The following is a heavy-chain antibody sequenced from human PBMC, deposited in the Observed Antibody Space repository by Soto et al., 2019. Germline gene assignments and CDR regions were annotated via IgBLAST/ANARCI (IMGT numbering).Heavy chain of an antibody. CDR1: GGTFSSYT. Sequence: QVQLVQSGAEVKKPGSSVKVSCKASGGTFSSYTISWVRQAPGQGLEWMGRIIPILGIANYAQKFQGRDTITADKSTSTAYMELSSLRSEDTAVYYCARVPTYCSGGSCYSLYFDYWGQGTLVTVSS. CDR3: ARVPTYCSGGSCYSLYFDY. D-gene: IGHD2-15*01. V-gene: IGHV1-69*02. CDR2: IIPILGIA. J-gene: IGHJ4*02.